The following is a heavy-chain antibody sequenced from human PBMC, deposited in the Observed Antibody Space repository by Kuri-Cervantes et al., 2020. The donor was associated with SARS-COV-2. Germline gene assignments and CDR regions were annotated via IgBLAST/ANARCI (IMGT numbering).Heavy chain of an antibody. V-gene: IGHV1-69*06. J-gene: IGHJ4*02. CDR1: GGTFSSFA. CDR2: IIPMFGAT. D-gene: IGHD6-13*01. CDR3: ARGYGSRSSFDY. Sequence: SVKVSCKASGGTFSSFAISWVRQAPGQGLEWMGGIIPMFGATNYAPTFQGRVTITADKSTITAYMELKSLRSDDTAVYYCARGYGSRSSFDYWGQGALVTVSS.